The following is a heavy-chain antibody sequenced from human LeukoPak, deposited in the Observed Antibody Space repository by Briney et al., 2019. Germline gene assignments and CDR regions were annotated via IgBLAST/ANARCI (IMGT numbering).Heavy chain of an antibody. D-gene: IGHD2/OR15-2a*01. Sequence: PSETLSLTCAVYGGSFSGYYWSWIRQPPGKGLEWIGEINHSGSTNYNPSLKSRVTISVDTSKNQFSLKLSSVTAADTAVYYCARKHHSLSSRAPRPDAFDIWGQGTMVTVSS. J-gene: IGHJ3*02. CDR2: INHSGST. CDR1: GGSFSGYY. CDR3: ARKHHSLSSRAPRPDAFDI. V-gene: IGHV4-34*01.